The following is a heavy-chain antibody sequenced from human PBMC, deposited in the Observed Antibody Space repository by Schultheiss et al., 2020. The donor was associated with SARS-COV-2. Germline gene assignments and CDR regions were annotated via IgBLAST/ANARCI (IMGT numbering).Heavy chain of an antibody. Sequence: GGSLRLSCKASGYNFTNYWIGWVRQLPGKGLEWMGITYPGDSDAAYSPSFQGWVTISADKSISTAYLQWTNLKASDSAMYYCARHGYSTSSAAYYWGQGTLVTVSS. CDR2: TYPGDSDA. CDR3: ARHGYSTSSAAYY. D-gene: IGHD6-6*01. CDR1: GYNFTNYW. V-gene: IGHV5-51*01. J-gene: IGHJ4*02.